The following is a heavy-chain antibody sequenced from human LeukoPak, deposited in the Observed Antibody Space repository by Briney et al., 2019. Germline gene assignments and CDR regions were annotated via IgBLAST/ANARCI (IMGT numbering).Heavy chain of an antibody. J-gene: IGHJ4*02. Sequence: PGGSLRLSCAASGFTVSSNYMTWVRQAPGKGLEWVSVIYSGGSTYYADSVKGRFTISRDNSKNTLYLQTNSLRAEDTAVYYCTTGGTVTFDYWGQGTLVTVSS. CDR2: IYSGGST. CDR1: GFTVSSNY. CDR3: TTGGTVTFDY. V-gene: IGHV3-66*01. D-gene: IGHD4-17*01.